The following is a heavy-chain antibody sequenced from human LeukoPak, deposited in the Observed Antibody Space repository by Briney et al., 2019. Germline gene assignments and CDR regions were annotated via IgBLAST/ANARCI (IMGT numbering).Heavy chain of an antibody. Sequence: SETPSLTCTVSGGSISSSSYYWVWIRQPPGKGLEWIGSIHYSGSTYYNPSLKSRVTISVDTSKNQFSLKLSSVTAADTAVYYCARTLSGVAATHNLDYWGQGTLVTVSS. D-gene: IGHD2-15*01. V-gene: IGHV4-39*07. CDR2: IHYSGST. CDR3: ARTLSGVAATHNLDY. J-gene: IGHJ4*02. CDR1: GGSISSSSYY.